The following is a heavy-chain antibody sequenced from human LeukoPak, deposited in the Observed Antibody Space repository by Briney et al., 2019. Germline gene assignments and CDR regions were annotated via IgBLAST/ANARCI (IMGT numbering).Heavy chain of an antibody. D-gene: IGHD1-1*01. CDR2: ISGDGDST. Sequence: GGSLRLSCAASGFTFSSYAMSWVRQAPGKGLEWVSGISGDGDSTYYADSVKGRFTISRDNSKNTLYLQMNSLRAEDTAVYYCAKASLYSNVQLELDAFDIWGQGTMVTVSS. J-gene: IGHJ3*02. CDR3: AKASLYSNVQLELDAFDI. CDR1: GFTFSSYA. V-gene: IGHV3-23*01.